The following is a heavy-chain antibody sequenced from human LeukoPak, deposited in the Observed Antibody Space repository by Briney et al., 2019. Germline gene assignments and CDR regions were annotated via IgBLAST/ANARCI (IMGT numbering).Heavy chain of an antibody. CDR1: GFTFSSHG. D-gene: IGHD3-22*01. CDR3: ARDIDDSSGFILYYFDY. V-gene: IGHV3-33*01. J-gene: IGHJ4*02. CDR2: VWFDGSSK. Sequence: GGSLRLSCAASGFTFSSHGMHWVRQAPGKGLEWVAIVWFDGSSKYYADSVKGRFTISRDNSKNTLYLQMNSLRAEDTAVYYCARDIDDSSGFILYYFDYWGQGTLVTVSS.